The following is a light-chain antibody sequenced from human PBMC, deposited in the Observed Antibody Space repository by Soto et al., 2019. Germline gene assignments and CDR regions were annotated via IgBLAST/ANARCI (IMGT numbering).Light chain of an antibody. CDR3: QQRSSWYS. V-gene: IGKV3-11*01. CDR1: QNVTTY. CDR2: DAS. Sequence: EIVLTQSPATLSLSPGERATLSCRASQNVTTYLAWYQQKPGQAPRLLIYDASNRAAGVPARFSGSGSGTDFTLTISSLQPEDFAVYYCQQRSSWYSFGQGTKLEIK. J-gene: IGKJ2*03.